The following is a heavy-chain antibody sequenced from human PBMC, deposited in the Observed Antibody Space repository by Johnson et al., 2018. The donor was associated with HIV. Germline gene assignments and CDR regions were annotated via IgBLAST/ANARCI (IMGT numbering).Heavy chain of an antibody. CDR2: IGTAGDT. J-gene: IGHJ3*02. CDR3: ARFGRGGSHAFDI. CDR1: GFTFSSYD. D-gene: IGHD5-24*01. Sequence: EVQLVESGGGLVQPGGSLRLSCAASGFTFSSYDMHWVRQATGKGLEWVSAIGTAGDTYYPGSVKGRFTISRENAKNSLYLQMNSLRAEDTALYYCARFGRGGSHAFDIWGQGTMVTVSS. V-gene: IGHV3-13*01.